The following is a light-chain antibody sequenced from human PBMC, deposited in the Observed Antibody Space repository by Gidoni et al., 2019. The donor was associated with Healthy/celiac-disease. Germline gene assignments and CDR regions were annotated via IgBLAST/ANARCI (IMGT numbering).Light chain of an antibody. Sequence: EIVLTQSPGTLSLSPGERATLSCRASQSVSSSYLAWYQQKPGQAPRLLIYGASSRATGIPDRFSGSGCGTDFTLTISRMEQEDFAVYYCQQYGSSPPITFGQGTRLEIK. J-gene: IGKJ5*01. CDR3: QQYGSSPPIT. CDR2: GAS. CDR1: QSVSSSY. V-gene: IGKV3-20*01.